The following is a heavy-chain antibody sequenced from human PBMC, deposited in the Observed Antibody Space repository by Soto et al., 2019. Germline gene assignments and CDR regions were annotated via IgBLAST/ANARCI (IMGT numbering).Heavy chain of an antibody. CDR1: GFTFSSYC. CDR2: INPGGSIT. Sequence: GGSLRLSCAASGFTFSSYCMHWVRQAPGKGLVWVSRINPGGSITAYADPVKGRFTISRDNAKNTLYLQMNSLRGDDTAVYYCARVPTGKYGVRNYWGQGTLVTVS. D-gene: IGHD2-8*01. V-gene: IGHV3-74*01. CDR3: ARVPTGKYGVRNY. J-gene: IGHJ4*02.